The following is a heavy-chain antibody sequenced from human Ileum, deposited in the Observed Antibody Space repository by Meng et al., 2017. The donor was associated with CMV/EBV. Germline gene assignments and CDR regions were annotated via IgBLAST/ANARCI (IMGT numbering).Heavy chain of an antibody. D-gene: IGHD3-16*01. V-gene: IGHV1-2*02. CDR3: ARGRWGGPLGYFDY. Sequence: GESLKISCAASGFTFSSYAMHWVRQAPGQGLEWMGWINPNSGGTNYAQKFQGRVTMTRDTSISTAYMELSRLRSDDTAVYYCARGRWGGPLGYFDYWGQGTLVTVSS. CDR1: GFTFSSYA. CDR2: INPNSGGT. J-gene: IGHJ4*02.